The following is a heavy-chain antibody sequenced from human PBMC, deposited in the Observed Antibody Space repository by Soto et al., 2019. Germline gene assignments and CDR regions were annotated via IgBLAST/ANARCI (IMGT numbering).Heavy chain of an antibody. D-gene: IGHD4-17*01. CDR2: ITGSGAYT. V-gene: IGHV3-23*01. J-gene: IGHJ4*02. CDR3: ARTTYLDY. CDR1: GFTFSSSA. Sequence: EVQLLESGGGLVQPGGSLRLSCAASGFTFSSSAMLWARQAPGKGLEWVSAITGSGAYTTYTDSVKGRFTVSRDNSKNTLFLQMNSLRAEDTAVYYCARTTYLDYWGQGTLVTVSS.